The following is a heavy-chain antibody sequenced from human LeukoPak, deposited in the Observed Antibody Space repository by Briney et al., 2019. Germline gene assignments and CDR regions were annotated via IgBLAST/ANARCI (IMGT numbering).Heavy chain of an antibody. J-gene: IGHJ5*02. CDR3: ARGQQLVTRCWFDP. CDR2: INHSGST. CDR1: GYSISSGYY. Sequence: SETLSLTCTVSGYSISSGYYWGWIRQPPGKGLEWIGEINHSGSTNYNPSLKSRVTISVDTSKNQFSLKLSSVTAADTAVYYCARGQQLVTRCWFDPWGQGTLVTVSS. V-gene: IGHV4-38-2*02. D-gene: IGHD6-13*01.